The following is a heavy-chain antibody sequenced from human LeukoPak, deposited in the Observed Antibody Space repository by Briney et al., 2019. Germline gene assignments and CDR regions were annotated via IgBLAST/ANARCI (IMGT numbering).Heavy chain of an antibody. CDR3: ARGPGGATILYYGLDV. V-gene: IGHV3-48*03. J-gene: IGHJ6*02. D-gene: IGHD5-12*01. Sequence: SVKGRFTISRDNAKNSLYLQMNSLKPEDTGVYYCARGPGGATILYYGLDVWGQGTTVIVSS.